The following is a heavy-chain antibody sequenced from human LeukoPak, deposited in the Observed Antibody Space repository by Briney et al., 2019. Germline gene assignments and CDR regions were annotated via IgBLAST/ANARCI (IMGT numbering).Heavy chain of an antibody. CDR3: AREMVVTAIQLADAFDI. Sequence: GASVKVSCKASGYTFTGYYMHWVRQAPGQELEWMGWINPNSGGTNYAQKFQGRVTMTRDTSISTAYMELSRLRSDDTAVYYCAREMVVTAIQLADAFDIWGQGTMVTVSS. V-gene: IGHV1-2*02. CDR2: INPNSGGT. CDR1: GYTFTGYY. J-gene: IGHJ3*02. D-gene: IGHD2-21*02.